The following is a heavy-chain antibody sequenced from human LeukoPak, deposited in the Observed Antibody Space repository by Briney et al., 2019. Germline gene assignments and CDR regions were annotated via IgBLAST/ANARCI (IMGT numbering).Heavy chain of an antibody. CDR2: IRQDGSEK. Sequence: AGGSLRLSCAASGFTFNSYAMSWVRQAPGTGLEWVASIRQDGSEKYYVDSVKGRFTISRDNPKNLLYLQMNSLRAEDTAVYYCARRTGSYFDTTGYPDFWGQGTLVTVSS. J-gene: IGHJ4*02. V-gene: IGHV3-7*01. CDR3: ARRTGSYFDTTGYPDF. CDR1: GFTFNSYA. D-gene: IGHD3-22*01.